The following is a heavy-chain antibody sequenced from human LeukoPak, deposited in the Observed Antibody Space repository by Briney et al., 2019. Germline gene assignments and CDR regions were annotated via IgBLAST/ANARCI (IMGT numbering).Heavy chain of an antibody. CDR1: GGSIRSYY. Sequence: PSETLSLTCTVSGGSIRSYYWSWIRQPPGKGLEWIGYIYYSGSTNSNPSLKSRVTISVDTSKNQFSLKVSSVTAADTAMYYCARALTPGYCSGGTCSYFDYWGQGTLVTVSS. J-gene: IGHJ4*02. CDR2: IYYSGST. CDR3: ARALTPGYCSGGTCSYFDY. D-gene: IGHD2-15*01. V-gene: IGHV4-59*01.